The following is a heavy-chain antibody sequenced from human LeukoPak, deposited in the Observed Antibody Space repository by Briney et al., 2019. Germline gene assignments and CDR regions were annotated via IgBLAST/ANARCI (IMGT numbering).Heavy chain of an antibody. CDR2: IYYSGST. D-gene: IGHD4-17*01. CDR3: ARDPMTTVTTNAFDI. J-gene: IGHJ3*02. CDR1: GGSISSGGYY. V-gene: IGHV4-31*03. Sequence: SQTQSLTCTVSGGSISSGGYYWSWIRQHPGKGLEWIGYIYYSGSTYYNPSLKSRVTISVDTSKNQFSLKLSSVTAADTAVYYCARDPMTTVTTNAFDIWGQGTMVTVSS.